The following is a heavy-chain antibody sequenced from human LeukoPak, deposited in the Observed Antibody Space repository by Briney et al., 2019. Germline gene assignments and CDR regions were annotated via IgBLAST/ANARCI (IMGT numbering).Heavy chain of an antibody. D-gene: IGHD6-13*01. V-gene: IGHV1-2*06. CDR1: GYTFTGYY. J-gene: IGHJ5*02. CDR2: INPNSGGT. Sequence: ASVKVSCKASGYTFTGYYMHWLRQAPGQGLEWMGRINPNSGGTNYAQKFQGRVTMTRDTSISTAYMELSRLRSDDTAVYYCARERIAAAGTFDPWGQGTLVTVSS. CDR3: ARERIAAAGTFDP.